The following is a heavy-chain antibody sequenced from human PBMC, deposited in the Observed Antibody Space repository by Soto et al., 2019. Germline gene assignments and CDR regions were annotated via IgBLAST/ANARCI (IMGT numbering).Heavy chain of an antibody. CDR3: ARGQGFYGSGSYQYYYYGMDV. V-gene: IGHV3-33*01. CDR2: IWYDGSNK. Sequence: GGSLRLSCAASGFTFSSYGMHWVRQAPGKGLEWVAVIWYDGSNKYYADSVNGRFTISRDNSKNTLYLQMNSLRAEDTAVYYCARGQGFYGSGSYQYYYYGMDVWGQGTTVTVSS. D-gene: IGHD3-10*01. CDR1: GFTFSSYG. J-gene: IGHJ6*02.